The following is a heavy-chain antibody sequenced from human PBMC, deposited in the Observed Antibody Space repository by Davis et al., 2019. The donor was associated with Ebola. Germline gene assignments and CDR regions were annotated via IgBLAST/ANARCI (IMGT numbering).Heavy chain of an antibody. CDR3: AKGTVTTPYYFYGMDV. CDR2: ISYDGHNK. V-gene: IGHV3-30*18. J-gene: IGHJ6*02. CDR1: GFTFRSFA. D-gene: IGHD4-11*01. Sequence: GESPKISCAASGFTFRSFAIHWVRQAPGKGLEWVAVISYDGHNKEYVDSVKGRFTISRDNAKNTLYLQMNSLRPEDTGVYYCAKGTVTTPYYFYGMDVWGQGTTVTVSS.